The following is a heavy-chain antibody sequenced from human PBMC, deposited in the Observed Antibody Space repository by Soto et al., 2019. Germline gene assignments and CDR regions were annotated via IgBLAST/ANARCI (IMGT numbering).Heavy chain of an antibody. D-gene: IGHD3-3*01. V-gene: IGHV2-5*01. J-gene: IGHJ5*02. CDR1: GFSLSTSGVG. Sequence: GSGPTLVNPTQTLTLTCTFSGFSLSTSGVGVGWIRQPPGKALEWLALIYWNDDKRYSPSLKSRLTITKDTSKNQVVLTMTNMDPVDTATYYCARVLITIFGPTITYWFDPWGQGTLVTVSS. CDR3: ARVLITIFGPTITYWFDP. CDR2: IYWNDDK.